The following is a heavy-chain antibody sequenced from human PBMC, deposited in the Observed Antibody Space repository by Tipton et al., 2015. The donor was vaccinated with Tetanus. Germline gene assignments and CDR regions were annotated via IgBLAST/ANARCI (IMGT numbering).Heavy chain of an antibody. CDR3: ARGDRSGYDYVGGNDAFDI. CDR1: GGSISSGGYY. V-gene: IGHV4-31*03. D-gene: IGHD3-22*01. CDR2: IYYSGST. Sequence: TLSLTCTVSGGSISSGGYYWSWIRQHPGKGLEWIGFIYYSGSTYYNPSLKSRVTVSVDTSKNQFSLKLSSVTAADTAVYYCARGDRSGYDYVGGNDAFDIWGQGTMVTVSS. J-gene: IGHJ3*02.